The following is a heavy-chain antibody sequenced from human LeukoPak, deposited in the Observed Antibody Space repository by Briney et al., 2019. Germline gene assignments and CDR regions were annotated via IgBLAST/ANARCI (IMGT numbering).Heavy chain of an antibody. J-gene: IGHJ4*02. CDR3: ARRSVRGVIRY. V-gene: IGHV4-34*01. D-gene: IGHD3-10*01. Sequence: SETLSLTCAVHGGPFSGYYWSCIRQPPGKGLEWIGEVYHTGSTHYNPSLKSRVTISVDTSNNQFSLKLSSVTAADTAVYYGARRSVRGVIRYWGQGTLVTVSS. CDR2: VYHTGST. CDR1: GGPFSGYY.